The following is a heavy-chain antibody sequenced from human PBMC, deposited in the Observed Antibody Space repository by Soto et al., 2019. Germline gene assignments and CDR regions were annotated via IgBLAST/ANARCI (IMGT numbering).Heavy chain of an antibody. J-gene: IGHJ4*02. CDR3: ARGRPWELYDY. CDR2: IYYSGNT. CDR1: GGSINTYY. V-gene: IGHV4-59*12. Sequence: QVQLQESGPGLVKPSETLSLTCTVSGGSINTYYWSWIRPPPGKGLEWIGYIYYSGNTNYNPSLKSRVTISVDTSRNQFSLRLDSMTAADTAVYYCARGRPWELYDYWGQGTLVTVSS. D-gene: IGHD1-26*01.